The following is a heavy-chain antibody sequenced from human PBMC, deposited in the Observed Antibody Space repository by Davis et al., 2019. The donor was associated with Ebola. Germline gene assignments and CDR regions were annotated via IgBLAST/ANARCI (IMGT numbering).Heavy chain of an antibody. CDR1: GFTVSRNY. V-gene: IGHV3-53*05. J-gene: IGHJ6*02. CDR3: AKDAGSLTDYYYGMDV. Sequence: PGGSLRLSCAASGFTVSRNYMSRVRQAPGRGLEWVSVIYSGGSTYYADSVKGRFTISRDNSKNTLYLQMNSLRAEDTAVYYCAKDAGSLTDYYYGMDVWGQGTTVTVSS. CDR2: IYSGGST. D-gene: IGHD3-16*01.